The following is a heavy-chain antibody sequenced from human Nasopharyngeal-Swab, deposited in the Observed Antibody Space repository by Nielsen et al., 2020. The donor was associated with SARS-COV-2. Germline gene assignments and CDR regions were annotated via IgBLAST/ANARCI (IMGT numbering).Heavy chain of an antibody. CDR1: GGSISSNSYY. Sequence: GSLRFSCTVSGGSISSNSYYWGWIRQPPGKGLEWIGTIYYSGSTYYNPSLKSRVTISVDTSKNQFSLKLNSVTAADTAVYYCARTAGYYYMDVWGKGTTVTVSS. V-gene: IGHV4-39*07. J-gene: IGHJ6*03. CDR3: ARTAGYYYMDV. CDR2: IYYSGST. D-gene: IGHD6-13*01.